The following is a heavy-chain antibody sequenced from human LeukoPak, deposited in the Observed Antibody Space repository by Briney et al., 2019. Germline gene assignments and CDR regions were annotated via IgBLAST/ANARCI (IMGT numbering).Heavy chain of an antibody. CDR1: GYTFTSYD. D-gene: IGHD2-15*01. CDR2: MNPNSGNT. J-gene: IGHJ4*02. V-gene: IGHV1-8*01. CDR3: ARDDCSGGSCFLYYFDY. Sequence: ASVKVSCKASGYTFTSYDINWVRQATGQGLEWMGWMNPNSGNTGYAQKFQGRVTMTRNTSISTAYMELSSLRSEDTAVYYCARDDCSGGSCFLYYFDYWGQGTLVTVSS.